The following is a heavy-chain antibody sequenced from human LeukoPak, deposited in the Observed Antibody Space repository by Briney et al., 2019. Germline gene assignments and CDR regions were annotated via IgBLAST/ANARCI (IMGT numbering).Heavy chain of an antibody. D-gene: IGHD3-22*01. J-gene: IGHJ6*03. V-gene: IGHV4-4*07. CDR1: GGSISSYY. CDR2: IYTSGST. CDR3: ARGVNYYDSSGRFYYYYYMDV. Sequence: PSETLSLTCTVSGGSISSYYWSWIRQPAGKGLEWIGRIYTSGSTNYNPSLKSRVTMSVDTSKNQFSLKLSSVTAADTAVYYCARGVNYYDSSGRFYYYYYMDVWGKGTTVTVSS.